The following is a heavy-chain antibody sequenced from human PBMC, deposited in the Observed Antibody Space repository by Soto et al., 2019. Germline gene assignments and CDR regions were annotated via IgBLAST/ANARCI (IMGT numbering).Heavy chain of an antibody. D-gene: IGHD6-19*01. Sequence: SETLSLTCAVYGGSFSGYYWSWIRQPPGKGLEWIGEINHSGSTNYNPSLKSRVTISVDTSKNQFSLKLSSVTAADTAVYYCARAGAAGDWYFDLWGRGTLVTVSS. CDR3: ARAGAAGDWYFDL. V-gene: IGHV4-34*01. CDR1: GGSFSGYY. CDR2: INHSGST. J-gene: IGHJ2*01.